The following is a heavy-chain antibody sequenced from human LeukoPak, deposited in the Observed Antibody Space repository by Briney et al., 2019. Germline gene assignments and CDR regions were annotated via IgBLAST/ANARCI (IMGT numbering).Heavy chain of an antibody. J-gene: IGHJ4*02. D-gene: IGHD5-12*01. V-gene: IGHV3-9*01. Sequence: GRSLRLSCAASGFTFDDNAMHWVRQAPGKGLEWVSGISWNSGSIGYADSVKGRFTISRDNAKNSLYLQMNSLRAEDTALYYCAKDSSGGYGTDFDYWGQGTLVTVSS. CDR1: GFTFDDNA. CDR3: AKDSSGGYGTDFDY. CDR2: ISWNSGSI.